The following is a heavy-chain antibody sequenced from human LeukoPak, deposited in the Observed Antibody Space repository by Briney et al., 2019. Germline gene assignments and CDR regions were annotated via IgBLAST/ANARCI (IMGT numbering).Heavy chain of an antibody. V-gene: IGHV3-30-3*01. D-gene: IGHD6-13*01. CDR1: GFTFRSYA. J-gene: IGHJ4*02. Sequence: GGSLRLSCAASGFTFRSYAMHWVRQAPGRGLEWVPVISSGGNDKYQADSVKGRFTVSRDNSKNTLYLQMNSPRTEDTAVYYCARDTSIGSADYYFDSWGQGTLVTVSS. CDR2: ISSGGNDK. CDR3: ARDTSIGSADYYFDS.